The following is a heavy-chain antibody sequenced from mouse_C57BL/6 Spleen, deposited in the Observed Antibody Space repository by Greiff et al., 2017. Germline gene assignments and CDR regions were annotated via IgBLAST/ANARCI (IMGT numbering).Heavy chain of an antibody. J-gene: IGHJ3*01. CDR1: GYAFTNYL. CDR2: INPGSGGT. Sequence: QVQLKESGAELVRPGTSVKVSCKASGYAFTNYLIEWVKQRPGQGLEWIGVINPGSGGTNYNEKFKGKATLTADKSSSTAYMQLSSLTSVDSAVYVGARGGCYCSRGFAYWGQGTLVTVSA. V-gene: IGHV1-54*01. D-gene: IGHD1-1*01. CDR3: ARGGCYCSRGFAY.